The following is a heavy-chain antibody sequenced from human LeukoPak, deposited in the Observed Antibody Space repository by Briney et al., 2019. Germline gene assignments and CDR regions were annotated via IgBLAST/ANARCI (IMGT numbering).Heavy chain of an antibody. V-gene: IGHV3-7*01. D-gene: IGHD2-15*01. J-gene: IGHJ4*02. CDR1: AFTLGSYW. CDR2: IKQDGGEK. Sequence: PGGSLTLSCPAAAFTLGSYWMSWVRQPPGKGLEWVYNIKQDGGEKYYVDSVKGRFTISRDNAKNSLYLQMNSLRAEDTAVYYCARVGSRRGSGGSCYKYWGQGTLVTVSS. CDR3: ARVGSRRGSGGSCYKY.